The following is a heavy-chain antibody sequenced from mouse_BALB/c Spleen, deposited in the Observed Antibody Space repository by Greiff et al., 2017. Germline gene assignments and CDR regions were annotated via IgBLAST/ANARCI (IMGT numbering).Heavy chain of an antibody. V-gene: IGHV14-3*02. CDR3: ARAVANSFDY. J-gene: IGHJ2*01. CDR1: GFNIKDTY. Sequence: LVESGAELVKPGASVKLSCTASGFNIKDTYMHWVKQRPEQGLEWIGRIDPANGNTKYDPKFQGKATITADTSSNTAYLQLSSLTSEDTAVYYCARAVANSFDYWGQGTTLTVSA. D-gene: IGHD1-1*01. CDR2: IDPANGNT.